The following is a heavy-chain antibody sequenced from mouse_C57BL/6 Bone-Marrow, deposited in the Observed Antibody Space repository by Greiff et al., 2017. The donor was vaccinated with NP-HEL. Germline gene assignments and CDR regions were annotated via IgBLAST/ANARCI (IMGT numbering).Heavy chain of an antibody. J-gene: IGHJ1*03. V-gene: IGHV1-81*01. D-gene: IGHD1-1*01. CDR2: IYPRSGNT. Sequence: VQLKESGAELARPGASVKLSCKASGYTFTSYGISWVKQRTGQGLEWIGEIYPRSGNTYYNEKFKGKATLTADKSSSTAYMELRSLTSEDSAVYFCARTGYYGSSYGNWYFDVWGTGTTVTVSS. CDR1: GYTFTSYG. CDR3: ARTGYYGSSYGNWYFDV.